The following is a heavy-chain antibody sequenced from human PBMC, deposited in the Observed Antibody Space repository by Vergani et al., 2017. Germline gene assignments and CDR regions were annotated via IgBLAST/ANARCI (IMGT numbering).Heavy chain of an antibody. J-gene: IGHJ6*02. CDR1: GFSFRNAW. CDR2: IKSTFDRGTT. V-gene: IGHV3-15*07. CDR3: TTDPRDCCDGSCYWLRGHHYYGMDV. D-gene: IGHD2-21*01. Sequence: EVQLVESGGGIVKPGGSLRLSCVASGFSFRNAWMNWVRRTPGKGLEWVGRIKSTFDRGTTDYAAAVKGRFTISRDDSKNTLFLQMNGLKTEDIGVYYCTTDPRDCCDGSCYWLRGHHYYGMDVWGQGTTVTVSS.